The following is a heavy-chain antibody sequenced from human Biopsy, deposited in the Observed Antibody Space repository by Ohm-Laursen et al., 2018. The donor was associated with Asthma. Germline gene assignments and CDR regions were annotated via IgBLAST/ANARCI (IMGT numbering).Heavy chain of an antibody. V-gene: IGHV6-1*01. Sequence: PSQTLSLTCGISGDSVSSNSAAWNWIRQSPSGGLEWLGRTYYKSKWYHDYASYLKSRISVNPDTSKNQFSLQLHSVTPEDTAIYYCARVGITTVRYNGMDVWGQGTTVTVSS. CDR1: GDSVSSNSAA. CDR3: ARVGITTVRYNGMDV. J-gene: IGHJ6*02. D-gene: IGHD3-10*01. CDR2: TYYKSKWYH.